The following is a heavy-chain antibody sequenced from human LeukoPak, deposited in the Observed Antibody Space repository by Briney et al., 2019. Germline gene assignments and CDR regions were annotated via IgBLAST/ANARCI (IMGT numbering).Heavy chain of an antibody. J-gene: IGHJ4*02. CDR3: ARQGSYDNSGYSFDY. D-gene: IGHD3-22*01. V-gene: IGHV5-51*01. CDR1: GYSLINHW. Sequence: GESLKISCKASGYSLINHWIGWVRQMPGKGLDWMGIIYPGNADATYSPSFQGQVTISTDKSTTTVYLQWSSLKASDTAMYYCARQGSYDNSGYSFDYWGQGTLVTVSS. CDR2: IYPGNADA.